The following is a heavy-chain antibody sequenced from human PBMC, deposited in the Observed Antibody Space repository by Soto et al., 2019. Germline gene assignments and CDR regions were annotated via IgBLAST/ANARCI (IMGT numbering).Heavy chain of an antibody. Sequence: GGSLRLSCAASGFTFSSYGMHWVRQAPGKGLEWVAVIWYDGSNKYYADSVKGRFTISRDNSKNTLYLQMNSLRAEDTAVYYCARMARDGGAFDIWGQGTMVTVSS. CDR1: GFTFSSYG. CDR2: IWYDGSNK. D-gene: IGHD3-10*01. J-gene: IGHJ3*02. CDR3: ARMARDGGAFDI. V-gene: IGHV3-33*01.